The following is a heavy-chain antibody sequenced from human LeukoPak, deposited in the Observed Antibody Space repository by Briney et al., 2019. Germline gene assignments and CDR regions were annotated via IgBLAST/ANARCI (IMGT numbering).Heavy chain of an antibody. D-gene: IGHD3-3*01. CDR2: ISGSGGST. J-gene: IGHJ5*02. CDR1: GFTFSSYA. Sequence: PGGSLRLSCAASGFTFSSYAMSWVRQAPGKGLEWVSAISGSGGSTYYADSVKGRFTISRDNPKNTLYLQMNSLRAEDTAVYYCAKECTIFGVVNWFDPWGQGTLVTVSS. CDR3: AKECTIFGVVNWFDP. V-gene: IGHV3-23*01.